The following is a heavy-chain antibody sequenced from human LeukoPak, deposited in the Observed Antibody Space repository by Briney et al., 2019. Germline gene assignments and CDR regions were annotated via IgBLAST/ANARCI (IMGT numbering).Heavy chain of an antibody. CDR3: ARQPRYFDWLLYYFDY. V-gene: IGHV3-21*01. CDR1: GFTFSGYS. J-gene: IGHJ4*02. CDR2: VSSTSTYI. D-gene: IGHD3-9*01. Sequence: GGSLRLSCGVPGFTFSGYSMHWVRQAPGKGLEWVSPVSSTSTYIYYADSVKGRFTISRDNAKNSLYLQMNSLRAEDTAVYYCARQPRYFDWLLYYFDYWGQGTLVTVSS.